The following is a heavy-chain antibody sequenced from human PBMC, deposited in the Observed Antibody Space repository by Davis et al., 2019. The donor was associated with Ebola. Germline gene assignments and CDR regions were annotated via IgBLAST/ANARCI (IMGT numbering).Heavy chain of an antibody. CDR2: SSYDGNNN. CDR1: GFTFNTYN. CDR3: ARDYYDSSGFYYNPARMDP. J-gene: IGHJ5*02. V-gene: IGHV3-30*09. Sequence: GESLKISCAASGFTFNTYNIHWVRQAPGKGLEWVALSSYDGNNNYYAESVKGRFAISRDNSKQVLYLQMNSLRTEDSALYYCARDYYDSSGFYYNPARMDPWGKGTLVTVSS. D-gene: IGHD3-22*01.